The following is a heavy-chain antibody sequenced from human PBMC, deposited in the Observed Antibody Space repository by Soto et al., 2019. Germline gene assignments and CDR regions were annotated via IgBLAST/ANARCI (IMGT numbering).Heavy chain of an antibody. D-gene: IGHD1-20*01. V-gene: IGHV3-23*01. CDR1: GFTFSSYA. CDR3: AKGHLTNDNWNYYYYGMDV. CDR2: ISGSGGST. Sequence: PGGSLRLSCAASGFTFSSYAMSWVRQAPGKGLEWVSAISGSGGSTYYADSVKGRFTISRDNSKNTLYLQMNSLRAEDTAVYYCAKGHLTNDNWNYYYYGMDVWGQGTTVTVSS. J-gene: IGHJ6*02.